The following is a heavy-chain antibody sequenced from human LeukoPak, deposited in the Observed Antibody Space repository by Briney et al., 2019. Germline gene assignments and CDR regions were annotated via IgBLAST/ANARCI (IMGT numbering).Heavy chain of an antibody. Sequence: PGGSLRLSCAASGFTFSSYWMSWVRQAPGKGLEWVANIKQDGSEKYYVDSVKGRFTISRDNAKNSLYLQMNSLRAEDTAVYYCAREGVQLWDDAFDIWGQGTMVTVSS. V-gene: IGHV3-7*03. CDR3: AREGVQLWDDAFDI. D-gene: IGHD5-18*01. CDR1: GFTFSSYW. CDR2: IKQDGSEK. J-gene: IGHJ3*02.